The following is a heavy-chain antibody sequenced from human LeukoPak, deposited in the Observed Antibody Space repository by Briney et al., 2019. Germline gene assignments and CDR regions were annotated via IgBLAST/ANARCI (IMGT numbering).Heavy chain of an antibody. Sequence: GGSLRLSCAASGFTVSSNYMSWVRQAPGKGLEWVSIIYSGGTTYYTDSVKGRFTISRDNSKNTPYLQMNSLRAEDTAMYYCAGSTVITSFDYWGQGTLVTVSS. CDR3: AGSTVITSFDY. V-gene: IGHV3-53*01. J-gene: IGHJ4*02. CDR2: IYSGGTT. CDR1: GFTVSSNY. D-gene: IGHD4-11*01.